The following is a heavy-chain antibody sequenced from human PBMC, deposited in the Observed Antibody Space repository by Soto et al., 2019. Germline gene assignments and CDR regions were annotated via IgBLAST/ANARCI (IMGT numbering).Heavy chain of an antibody. D-gene: IGHD6-19*01. J-gene: IGHJ6*02. V-gene: IGHV1-3*01. Sequence: ASEKVSCKASGYTFTSYAMHWVRQAPGQRLEWMGWINAGNGNTKYSQKFQGRVTITRDTSASTAYMELSSLRSEDTAVYYCASRIAVAGTGSPMDVWGQGTTVTVSS. CDR3: ASRIAVAGTGSPMDV. CDR2: INAGNGNT. CDR1: GYTFTSYA.